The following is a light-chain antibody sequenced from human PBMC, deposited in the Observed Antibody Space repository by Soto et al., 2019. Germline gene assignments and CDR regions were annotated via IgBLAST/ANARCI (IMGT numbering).Light chain of an antibody. CDR3: SSNVVGTNLKI. V-gene: IGLV2-8*01. J-gene: IGLJ2*01. Sequence: QSALTQPPSASGSPGQSVTISCTGTYSDVGGSNHVSWYQQHPGKAPKLVIYEVIQRPSGVPDRFSGSRSGNTASLTVSRLQAEDEADYYCSSNVVGTNLKIFGGGTKLTVL. CDR1: YSDVGGSNH. CDR2: EVI.